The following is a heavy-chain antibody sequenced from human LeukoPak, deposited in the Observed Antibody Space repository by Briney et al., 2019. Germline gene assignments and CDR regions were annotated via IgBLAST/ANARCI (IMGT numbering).Heavy chain of an antibody. V-gene: IGHV3-66*02. CDR3: ARDRKWFGELFPYYYYYMDV. CDR1: GFTVSRNY. J-gene: IGHJ6*03. CDR2: IYSGGST. Sequence: GGSLRLSCAASGFTVSRNYMSWVRQAPGKGLEWVSVIYSGGSTYYADSVKGRFTISRDNSKNTLYLQMNSLRAEDTAVYYCARDRKWFGELFPYYYYYMDVWGKGTTVTVSS. D-gene: IGHD3-10*01.